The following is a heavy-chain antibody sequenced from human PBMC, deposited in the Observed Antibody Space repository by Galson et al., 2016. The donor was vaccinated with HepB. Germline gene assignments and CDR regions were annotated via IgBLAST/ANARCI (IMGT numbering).Heavy chain of an antibody. CDR3: ARDVSPTAATYYDAFDI. V-gene: IGHV3-7*03. CDR2: IRRDGSPQ. D-gene: IGHD6-13*01. J-gene: IGHJ3*02. CDR1: GSTFSNYW. Sequence: SLRLSCAASGSTFSNYWMTWVRQAPGKGLEWVANIRRDGSPQHYVDSVKGRFTISRDNAKNSLYLEMNSLRAEDTAVYYCARDVSPTAATYYDAFDIWGQGTMVTVSS.